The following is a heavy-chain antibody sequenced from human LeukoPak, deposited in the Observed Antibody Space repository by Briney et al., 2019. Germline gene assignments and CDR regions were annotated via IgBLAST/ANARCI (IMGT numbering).Heavy chain of an antibody. J-gene: IGHJ4*02. D-gene: IGHD2-2*02. Sequence: GGSLRLSCAASGFTFSSYGMHWVRQAPGKGLEWVAVISYDGSNKYYADSVKGRFTISRDNSKNTLYLQMNSLRAEDTAVYYCARDGSLGYCSSTSCYNDYWGQGTLVTVSS. CDR1: GFTFSSYG. CDR3: ARDGSLGYCSSTSCYNDY. V-gene: IGHV3-30*03. CDR2: ISYDGSNK.